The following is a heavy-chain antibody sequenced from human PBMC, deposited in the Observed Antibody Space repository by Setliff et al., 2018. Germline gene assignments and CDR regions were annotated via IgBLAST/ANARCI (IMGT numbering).Heavy chain of an antibody. CDR2: ISSSSSYI. J-gene: IGHJ6*03. CDR1: GFTFSSYS. V-gene: IGHV3-21*01. Sequence: GGSLRLSCAASGFTFSSYSLNWVRQAPGKGLEWVSSISSSSSYIYYADSVQGRFAISRDNAKNSLYLQMNSLRAEDTAVYYCARAADSYGPPRSYMDVWGKGTTVTVSS. CDR3: ARAADSYGPPRSYMDV. D-gene: IGHD5-18*01.